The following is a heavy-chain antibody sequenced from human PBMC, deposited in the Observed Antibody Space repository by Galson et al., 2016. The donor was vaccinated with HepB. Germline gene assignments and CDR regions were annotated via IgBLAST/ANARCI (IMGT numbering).Heavy chain of an antibody. CDR2: LSGSGGNT. D-gene: IGHD1-26*01. CDR1: GFTFSSYA. V-gene: IGHV3-23*01. CDR3: AKDRFFGLGDGIYEH. J-gene: IGHJ1*01. Sequence: SLRLSCAASGFTFSSYAMSWVRQAPGKGLEWVSALSGSGGNTYYADSVKGRFTIYRDTSKESLYLQMSSLRAEDTAVYYCAKDRFFGLGDGIYEHLGQGTLVTVSS.